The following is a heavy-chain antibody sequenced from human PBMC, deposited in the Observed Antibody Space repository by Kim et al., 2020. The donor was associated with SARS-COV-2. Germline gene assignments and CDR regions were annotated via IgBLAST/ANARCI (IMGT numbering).Heavy chain of an antibody. V-gene: IGHV4-34*01. Sequence: RVTISVDTSKNQFSLKLSSVTAADTAVYYCARVVVATITDYYYYYGMDVWGQGTTVTVSS. CDR3: ARVVVATITDYYYYYGMDV. J-gene: IGHJ6*02. D-gene: IGHD5-12*01.